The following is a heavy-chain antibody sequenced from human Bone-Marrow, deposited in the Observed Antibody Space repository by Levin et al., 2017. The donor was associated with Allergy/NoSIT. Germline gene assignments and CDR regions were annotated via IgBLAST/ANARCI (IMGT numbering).Heavy chain of an antibody. CDR3: AREPLGVSMVVERAWFDP. CDR1: GLSLGNFA. V-gene: IGHV3-23*01. D-gene: IGHD5-24*01. J-gene: IGHJ5*02. Sequence: LSLPCVASGLSLGNFAMDWVRQAPGKGLEWVSSISKNGDTYYADSVKGRFTMSRDNDKDTIFLHMNSLSADDTAVYYCAREPLGVSMVVERAWFDPWGQGTQVTVSS. CDR2: ISKNGDT.